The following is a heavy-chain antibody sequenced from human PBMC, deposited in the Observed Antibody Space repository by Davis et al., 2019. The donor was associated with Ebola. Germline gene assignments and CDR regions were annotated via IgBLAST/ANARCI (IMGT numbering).Heavy chain of an antibody. CDR3: AKAGIVGATSGRTKGVDY. CDR1: GFTFGSYA. CDR2: ISYDGSNK. Sequence: GESLKISCAASGFTFGSYAMHWVRQAPGKGLEWVAVISYDGSNKYYADSVKGRFTISRDNSKNTLYLQMNSLRAEDTAVYYCAKAGIVGATSGRTKGVDYWGQGTLVTVSS. D-gene: IGHD1-26*01. J-gene: IGHJ4*02. V-gene: IGHV3-30*04.